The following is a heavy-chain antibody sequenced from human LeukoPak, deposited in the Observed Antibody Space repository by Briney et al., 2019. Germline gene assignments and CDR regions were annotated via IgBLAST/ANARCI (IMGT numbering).Heavy chain of an antibody. CDR3: AKGQGCGVGCYMFEH. CDR2: SSGSGDRT. V-gene: IGHV3-23*01. Sequence: GGSLRLSCADSGINFNIYDMNWVRQAPGKGMEWVASSSGSGDRTYYADSVKGRFTISRDNSNNTLFLQMDSLRAEDTAVYYCAKGQGCGVGCYMFEHWGQGILVTVSS. D-gene: IGHD2-21*02. J-gene: IGHJ4*02. CDR1: GINFNIYD.